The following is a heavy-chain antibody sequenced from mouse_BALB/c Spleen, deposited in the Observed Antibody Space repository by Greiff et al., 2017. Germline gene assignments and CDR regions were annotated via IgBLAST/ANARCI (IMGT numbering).Heavy chain of an antibody. D-gene: IGHD2-1*01. CDR2: IYPGDGDT. J-gene: IGHJ4*01. V-gene: IGHV1-80*01. CDR1: GYAFSSYW. Sequence: VQLQQSGAELVRPGTSVKISCKASGYAFSSYWMNWVKQRPGQGLEWIGQIYPGDGDTNYNGKFKGKATLTADKSSSTAYMQLSSLTSEDSAVYFCAREGGNYAAMDYWGQGTSVTVSS. CDR3: AREGGNYAAMDY.